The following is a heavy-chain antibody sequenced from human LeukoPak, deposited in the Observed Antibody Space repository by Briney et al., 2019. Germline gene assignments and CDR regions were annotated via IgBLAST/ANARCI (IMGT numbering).Heavy chain of an antibody. CDR2: ISYDGSNK. D-gene: IGHD3-3*01. CDR3: ARAFGTPNLDY. CDR1: GFTFSSYA. J-gene: IGHJ4*02. Sequence: GGSLRLSCAASGFTFSSYAMHWVRQAPGKGLEWVAVISYDGSNKYYADSVKGRFTISRDNSKNTLYMQINSLRAEDTAVYYCARAFGTPNLDYWGQGTLVTVSS. V-gene: IGHV3-30-3*01.